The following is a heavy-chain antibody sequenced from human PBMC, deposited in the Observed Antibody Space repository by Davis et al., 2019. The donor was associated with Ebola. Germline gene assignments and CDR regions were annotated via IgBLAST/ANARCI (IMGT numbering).Heavy chain of an antibody. CDR3: ARHLRYSSGYVDY. D-gene: IGHD6-19*01. Sequence: SETLSLTCSVSGASISSSYWCWIRQPPGKGLEWIGYIYYSGSTNYNPSLKSRVTISVDTSKNQFSLKLSSVTAADTAMYYCARHLRYSSGYVDYWGQGTLVTVSS. J-gene: IGHJ4*02. CDR2: IYYSGST. CDR1: GASISSSY. V-gene: IGHV4-59*01.